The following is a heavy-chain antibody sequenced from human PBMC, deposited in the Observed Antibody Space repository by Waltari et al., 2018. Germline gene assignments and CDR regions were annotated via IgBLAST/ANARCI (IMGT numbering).Heavy chain of an antibody. D-gene: IGHD6-6*01. V-gene: IGHV3-9*01. CDR2: ISWKSGST. CDR3: VKDRGLYSSSSGLDY. CDR1: GFSFDDSA. J-gene: IGHJ4*02. Sequence: EVQLVESGGGLVQPGRSLRLSCAASGFSFDDSAMHWVRQAPGKGLEGVAGISWKSGSTAYADSVEGRFTISRDNAKNSRYLQMHSLRPEDTALYYCVKDRGLYSSSSGLDYWGQGTLVTVSS.